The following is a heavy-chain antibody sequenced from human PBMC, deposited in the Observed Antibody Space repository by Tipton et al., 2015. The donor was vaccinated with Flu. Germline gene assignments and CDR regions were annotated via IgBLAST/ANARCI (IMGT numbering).Heavy chain of an antibody. CDR3: ARDVFGSGWSFDAFDI. J-gene: IGHJ3*02. V-gene: IGHV3-21*01. CDR1: GFTFSSYS. Sequence: SLRLSCAASGFTFSSYSMNWVRQAPGKGLEWVSSISSSSSYIYYADSVKGRFTISRDNAKNSLYLQMNSLRAEDTAVYYCARDVFGSGWSFDAFDIWGQGTMVTVSS. D-gene: IGHD6-19*01. CDR2: ISSSSSYI.